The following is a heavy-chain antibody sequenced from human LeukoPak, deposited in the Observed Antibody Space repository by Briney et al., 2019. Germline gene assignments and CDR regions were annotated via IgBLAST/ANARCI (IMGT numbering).Heavy chain of an antibody. D-gene: IGHD3-16*02. CDR3: ARHDGWRLGDLSFIPGAFFDY. CDR2: IYYSGST. CDR1: GGSISSYY. V-gene: IGHV4-59*08. J-gene: IGHJ4*02. Sequence: KPSETLSLTCTVSGGSISSYYWSWIRQPPGKGLEWIGSIYYSGSTYYNPSLKSRVTISVDMSKSQFSLNLRSVTAADTAVYYCARHDGWRLGDLSFIPGAFFDYWGQGTLVTVSS.